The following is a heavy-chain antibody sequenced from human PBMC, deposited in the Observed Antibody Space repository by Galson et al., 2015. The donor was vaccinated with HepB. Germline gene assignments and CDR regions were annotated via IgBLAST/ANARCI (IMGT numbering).Heavy chain of an antibody. J-gene: IGHJ2*01. Sequence: SLRLSCAASGFTFKNYVMHWVRQAPGKGLEWVTIIWYDGSNEFYGESVKGRFTISRDNSKNTLYLQMSSLRVKDTAVYYCARSKLRAQDGGHYPKNYYYFDLWGRGTLVTVSS. CDR2: IWYDGSNE. CDR3: ARSKLRAQDGGHYPKNYYYFDL. D-gene: IGHD2-21*01. CDR1: GFTFKNYV. V-gene: IGHV3-33*08.